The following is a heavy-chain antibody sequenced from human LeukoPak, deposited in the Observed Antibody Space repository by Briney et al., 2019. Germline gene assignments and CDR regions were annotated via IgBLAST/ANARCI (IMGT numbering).Heavy chain of an antibody. CDR2: IYYSGST. CDR1: GGSISSSSYY. D-gene: IGHD5-24*01. J-gene: IGHJ4*02. CDR3: ARLKLAPLQSAKERDY. Sequence: SETLSLTCTVSGGSISSSSYYWGWIRQPPGKGLEWIGSIYYSGSTYYNPSLKSRVTISVDTSKNQFSLKLSSVTAADTAVYYCARLKLAPLQSAKERDYWGQGTLVTLSS. V-gene: IGHV4-39*01.